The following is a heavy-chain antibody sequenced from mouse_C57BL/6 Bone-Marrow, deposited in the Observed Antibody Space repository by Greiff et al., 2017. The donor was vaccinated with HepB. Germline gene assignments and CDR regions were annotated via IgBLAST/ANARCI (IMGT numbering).Heavy chain of an antibody. CDR2: IDPETGGT. CDR1: GYTFTDYE. D-gene: IGHD2-2*01. CDR3: TRRKKLYYGYYYAMDY. J-gene: IGHJ4*01. Sequence: QVQLQQSGAELVRPGASVTLSCKASGYTFTDYEMHWVKQTPVHGLEWIGAIDPETGGTAYKQKFKGYAILTADKSSSTAYMERRSLTSEDSAVYYCTRRKKLYYGYYYAMDYWGQGTSFTVSS. V-gene: IGHV1-15*01.